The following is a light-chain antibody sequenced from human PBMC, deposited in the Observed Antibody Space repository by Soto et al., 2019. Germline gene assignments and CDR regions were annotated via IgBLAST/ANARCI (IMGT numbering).Light chain of an antibody. CDR3: VDDYNYPFT. J-gene: IGKJ5*01. CDR2: AAS. Sequence: IQMTQSPSSLSASVGDRVTLTCRASQGIRSALAWYQQKPGQAPKVVIYAASILQSGVPPRFSVSGSGADFTLTITSLQPKDCVPYEGVDDYNYPFTFGQGTLLYIK. V-gene: IGKV1-6*01. CDR1: QGIRSA.